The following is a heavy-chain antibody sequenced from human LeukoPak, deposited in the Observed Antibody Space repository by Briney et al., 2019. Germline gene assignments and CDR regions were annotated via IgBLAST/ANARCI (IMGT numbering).Heavy chain of an antibody. Sequence: GLGGAASGSTSSYNAMSGVPQAPGKGLEWVSAITGSGGNTYYADSVKGRFTISRDNSKNTLYLQMNSLRDEDTAVYYCAKWGDFDVLTGYYVPDFWGQGTLVTVSS. CDR2: ITGSGGNT. CDR1: GSTSSYNA. V-gene: IGHV3-23*01. CDR3: AKWGDFDVLTGYYVPDF. J-gene: IGHJ4*02. D-gene: IGHD3-9*01.